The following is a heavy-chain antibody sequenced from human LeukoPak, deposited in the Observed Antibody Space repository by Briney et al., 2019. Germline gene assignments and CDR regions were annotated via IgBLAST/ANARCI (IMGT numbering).Heavy chain of an antibody. D-gene: IGHD6-6*01. V-gene: IGHV1-69*05. CDR3: ASEEYSSSLGAFDI. CDR1: GGTFSSYA. Sequence: GWSVKVSCKASGGTFSSYAISWVRQAPGQGLEWMGGIIPIFGTANYAQKFQGRVTITTDESTSTAYMELSSLRSEDTAVYYCASEEYSSSLGAFDIWGQGTMVTVSS. CDR2: IIPIFGTA. J-gene: IGHJ3*02.